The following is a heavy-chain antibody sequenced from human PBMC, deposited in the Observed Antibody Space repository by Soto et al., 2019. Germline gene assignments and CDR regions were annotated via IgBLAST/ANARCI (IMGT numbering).Heavy chain of an antibody. D-gene: IGHD3-3*01. CDR1: GFTFSSYA. CDR3: AREGYYDFSETGY. CDR2: IKQDGSEK. Sequence: PGGSLRLSCAASGFTFSSYALSWVRQAPGKGLEWVANIKQDGSEKYYVDSVKGRFTISRDNAKNSLYLQMNSLRAEDTAVYYCAREGYYDFSETGYWGQGTLVTVSS. J-gene: IGHJ4*02. V-gene: IGHV3-7*01.